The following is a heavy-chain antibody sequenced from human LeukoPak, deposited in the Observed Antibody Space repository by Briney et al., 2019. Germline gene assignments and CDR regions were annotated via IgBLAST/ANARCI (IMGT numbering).Heavy chain of an antibody. CDR1: GGSFSGYY. CDR3: ASPRRWIQLWFAY. D-gene: IGHD5-18*01. J-gene: IGHJ4*02. V-gene: IGHV4-34*01. CDR2: INHSGTT. Sequence: SETLSLTCAVYGGSFSGYYWSWIPQPPGQGREWMGEINHSGTTNYNPSLKSRVAISVDTSKNQFSLKLSSVTAADTAVYYCASPRRWIQLWFAYWGQGTLVTVSS.